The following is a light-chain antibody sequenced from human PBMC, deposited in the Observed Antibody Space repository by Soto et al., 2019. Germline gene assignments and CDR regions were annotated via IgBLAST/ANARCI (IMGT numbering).Light chain of an antibody. CDR2: DAS. CDR1: QSVSSY. Sequence: EIVLTQSPATLSLSPGERATLSCRASQSVSSYLAWYQQKPGQAPRLLIHDASNRATGIPARFSGSGSGTDFTLTISSLEPEDFAVYYCQQRSNWPGTFGQGTRWISN. J-gene: IGKJ1*01. V-gene: IGKV3-11*01. CDR3: QQRSNWPGT.